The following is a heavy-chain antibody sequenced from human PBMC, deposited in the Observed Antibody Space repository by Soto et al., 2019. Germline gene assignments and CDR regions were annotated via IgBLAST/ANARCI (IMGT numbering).Heavy chain of an antibody. CDR2: IYHSGST. CDR1: GYSISSGYY. Sequence: PSETLSLTCAVSGYSISSGYYWGWIRQPPGKGLEWIGSIYHSGSTYYNPSLKSRVTISVDTSKNQFSLKLSSVTAADPAVYYCARVGGYGMDVWGQGTTVTVSS. J-gene: IGHJ6*02. CDR3: ARVGGYGMDV. V-gene: IGHV4-38-2*01. D-gene: IGHD3-10*01.